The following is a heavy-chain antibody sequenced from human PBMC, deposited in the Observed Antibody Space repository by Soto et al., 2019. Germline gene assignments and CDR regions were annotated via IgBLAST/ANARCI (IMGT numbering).Heavy chain of an antibody. D-gene: IGHD2-2*01. J-gene: IGHJ6*02. CDR2: INSEGSST. Sequence: PGGSLRLSCAASGFTFSSYWMHWVRQAPGKGLVWVSRINSEGSSTSYADSVKGRFTISRDNAKNTLYLQMNSLRAEDTAVYYCARDLRVEYYYYGMDVWGQGTTVTVSS. V-gene: IGHV3-74*01. CDR3: ARDLRVEYYYYGMDV. CDR1: GFTFSSYW.